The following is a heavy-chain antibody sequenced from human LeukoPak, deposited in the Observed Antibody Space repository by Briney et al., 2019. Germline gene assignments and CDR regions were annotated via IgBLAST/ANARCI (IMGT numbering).Heavy chain of an antibody. V-gene: IGHV4-39*07. J-gene: IGHJ4*02. CDR1: GVSISSSIYY. D-gene: IGHD6-6*01. CDR3: ARVRSSFPALLDY. CDR2: VFYNGAT. Sequence: SETLSLTCIVSGVSISSSIYYWAWVRQPPGKGLEWIGTVFYNGATQYSPSLRSRVTISIDTSTNQFSLKLTSVTAADTAVYYCARVRSSFPALLDYWGQGTLVTVSS.